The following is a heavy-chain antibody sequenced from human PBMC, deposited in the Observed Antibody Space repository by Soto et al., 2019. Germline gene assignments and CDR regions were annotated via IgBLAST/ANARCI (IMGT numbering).Heavy chain of an antibody. D-gene: IGHD6-6*01. J-gene: IGHJ4*02. CDR1: GFTFDDYA. CDR3: AKDMTSSSAYDY. V-gene: IGHV3-9*01. Sequence: VQLVESGGGLVQPGRSLRLSCAASGFTFDDYAMHWVRQAPGKGLEWVSGISWNSGSIGYADSVKGRFTISRDNAKNSLYLQMNSLRAEDTALYYCAKDMTSSSAYDYWGQGTLVTVSS. CDR2: ISWNSGSI.